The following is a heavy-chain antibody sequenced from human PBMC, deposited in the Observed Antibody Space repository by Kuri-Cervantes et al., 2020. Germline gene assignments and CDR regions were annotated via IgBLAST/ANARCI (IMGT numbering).Heavy chain of an antibody. CDR3: ARDPKRARWVVGLLQLPTGYWFDP. D-gene: IGHD3-22*01. Sequence: ASVKVSCKASGYTFTGYYMHWVRQAPGQGLEWMGWINPNSGGTNYAQKFQGRVTMTRDTSISTAYVELSRLRSDDTAVYYCARDPKRARWVVGLLQLPTGYWFDPWGQGTLVTVSS. J-gene: IGHJ5*02. V-gene: IGHV1-2*02. CDR1: GYTFTGYY. CDR2: INPNSGGT.